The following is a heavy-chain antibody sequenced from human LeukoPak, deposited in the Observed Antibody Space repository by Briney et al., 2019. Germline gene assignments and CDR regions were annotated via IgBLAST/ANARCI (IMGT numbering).Heavy chain of an antibody. CDR2: ISSSSSYI. CDR3: ARDPSDYDILTGYYLGYYYYYMDV. CDR1: GFTFSSYS. J-gene: IGHJ6*03. D-gene: IGHD3-9*01. Sequence: NPGGSLRLSCGASGFTFSSYSMHWVRQAPGKGLEWVSCISSSSSYIYYADSVKGRFTISRDNAKNSLYLQMNSLRAEDTAVYYCARDPSDYDILTGYYLGYYYYYMDVWGKGTTVTVSS. V-gene: IGHV3-21*01.